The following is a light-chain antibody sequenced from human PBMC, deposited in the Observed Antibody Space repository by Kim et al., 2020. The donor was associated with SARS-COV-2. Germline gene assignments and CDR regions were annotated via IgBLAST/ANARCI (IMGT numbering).Light chain of an antibody. CDR1: TSNIGKNA. CDR3: AVWDDSLNAWV. Sequence: QSVLTQPPSVSEAPRQRVTISCSGTTSNIGKNAVNWYQQLPGKAPKLLIYSNGLLPSGVSDRFSGSKSGTSASLAISELQSEDEADYYCAVWDDSLNAWVFGGGTKLTVL. J-gene: IGLJ3*02. CDR2: SNG. V-gene: IGLV1-36*01.